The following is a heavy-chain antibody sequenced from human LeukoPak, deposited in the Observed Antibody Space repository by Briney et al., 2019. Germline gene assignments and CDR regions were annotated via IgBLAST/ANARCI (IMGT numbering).Heavy chain of an antibody. V-gene: IGHV1-2*02. Sequence: ASVKVSCKASGYTFTGYYMHWVRQAPGQGLEWMGWINPNSGGTNYAQKFQGRVTMTRDTSISTAYMELSRLRSDDTAVYYCAREYLAEAGLSFDYWGQGTLVTVSS. CDR2: INPNSGGT. CDR1: GYTFTGYY. D-gene: IGHD6-19*01. CDR3: AREYLAEAGLSFDY. J-gene: IGHJ4*02.